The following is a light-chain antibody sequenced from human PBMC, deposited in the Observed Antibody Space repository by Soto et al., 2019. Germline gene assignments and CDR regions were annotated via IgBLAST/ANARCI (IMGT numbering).Light chain of an antibody. Sequence: EIVMTQSPATLSVSPGERATLSCRASQSVSGSLAGYQQKPGEAPRLLLFDASTRANGITARFSGSGSGTEFTLTLSSLQSEDFAVYYCQQYNCWPPVTFGGGTKVEVK. CDR2: DAS. CDR3: QQYNCWPPVT. V-gene: IGKV3-15*01. CDR1: QSVSGS. J-gene: IGKJ4*01.